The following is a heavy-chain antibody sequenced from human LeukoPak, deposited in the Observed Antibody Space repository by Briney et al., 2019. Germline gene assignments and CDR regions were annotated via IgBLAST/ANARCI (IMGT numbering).Heavy chain of an antibody. Sequence: SVKVSCKASGYTFTGYYMHWVRQAPGQGLEWMGWINPNSGGTNYAQKFQGRVTMTRDTSISTAYMELSRLRSDDTAVYYCARDSKPQPDIVVVVADAFDYWGQGTLVTVSS. CDR3: ARDSKPQPDIVVVVADAFDY. J-gene: IGHJ4*02. CDR1: GYTFTGYY. V-gene: IGHV1-2*02. CDR2: INPNSGGT. D-gene: IGHD2-15*01.